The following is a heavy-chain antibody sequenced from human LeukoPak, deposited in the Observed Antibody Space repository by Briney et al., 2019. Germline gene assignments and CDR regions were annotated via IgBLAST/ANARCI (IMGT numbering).Heavy chain of an antibody. J-gene: IGHJ5*02. Sequence: GGSLRLSCAASGFTFSSYTMNWVRRAPGKGLEWVSSIGSSSTNIYCSDSVKGRFTISRDNAKNSLYLQMNTLRAEDTAVYYCARNYDTSSVDGWFDPWGQGTLVTVSS. CDR3: ARNYDTSSVDGWFDP. D-gene: IGHD1-7*01. CDR1: GFTFSSYT. V-gene: IGHV3-21*01. CDR2: IGSSSTNI.